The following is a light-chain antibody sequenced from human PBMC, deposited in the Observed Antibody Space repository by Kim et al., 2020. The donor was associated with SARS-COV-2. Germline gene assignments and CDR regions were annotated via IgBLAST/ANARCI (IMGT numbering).Light chain of an antibody. CDR1: KLGDQY. J-gene: IGLJ2*01. CDR3: QAWDSSTVV. CDR2: QDS. Sequence: SYELTQPPSVSVSPGQTASITCSGDKLGDQYACWYQQKPGQPPVLVIYQDSKRPSGIPERFSGSNSGNTATLTISGTQAMDEADYYCQAWDSSTVVFGGG. V-gene: IGLV3-1*01.